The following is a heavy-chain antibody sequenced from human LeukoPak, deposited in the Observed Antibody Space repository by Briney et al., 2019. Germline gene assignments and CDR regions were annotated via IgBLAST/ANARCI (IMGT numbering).Heavy chain of an antibody. Sequence: SETLSLTCAVYGGSFSGYYWGWIRQPPGKGLEWIGFVYQSGSPYYNPSLKSRVSISLDTYMGQFSLRLSSMTAADTAVYYCASRFTYARGAFDVWGHGTMVTVSS. CDR3: ASRFTYARGAFDV. CDR2: VYQSGSP. CDR1: GGSFSGYY. D-gene: IGHD2-2*01. J-gene: IGHJ3*01. V-gene: IGHV4-34*01.